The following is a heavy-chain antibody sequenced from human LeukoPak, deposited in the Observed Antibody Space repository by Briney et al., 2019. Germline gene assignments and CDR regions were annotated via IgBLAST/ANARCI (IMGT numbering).Heavy chain of an antibody. Sequence: GASVKVSCKASGGTFSSYAISWVRQAPGQGLEWMGRINPNSGGTNYAQKFQGRVTMTRDTSISTAYMELSRLRSDDTAVYYCARVGYSSLAFDIWGQGTMVTVSS. D-gene: IGHD5-18*01. CDR1: GGTFSSYA. CDR3: ARVGYSSLAFDI. V-gene: IGHV1-2*06. J-gene: IGHJ3*02. CDR2: INPNSGGT.